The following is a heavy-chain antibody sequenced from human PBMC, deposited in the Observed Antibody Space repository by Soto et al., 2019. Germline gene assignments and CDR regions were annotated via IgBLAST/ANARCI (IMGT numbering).Heavy chain of an antibody. CDR3: ARSECYSGCFFDY. CDR1: GGSISSGGYY. Sequence: SETLSLTCTVSGGSISSGGYYWSWIRQHPGKGLEWIGYIYYSGSTYYNPSLKSRVTISVDTSKNQFSLKLSSVTAADTAVYYCARSECYSGCFFDYWGQGNLVTVYS. J-gene: IGHJ4*02. D-gene: IGHD2-15*01. CDR2: IYYSGST. V-gene: IGHV4-31*03.